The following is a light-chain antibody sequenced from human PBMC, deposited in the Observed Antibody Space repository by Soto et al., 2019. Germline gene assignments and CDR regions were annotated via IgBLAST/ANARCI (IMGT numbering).Light chain of an antibody. Sequence: EVVLTQSPATLSLSPGERATLSCRASHIVSSYLAWFQQKPGQAPRLLIYDASNRATGIPARFSGSGSGTDFTLTISSLEPEDFAVYYCQQRSNRPLTFGGGTKVEIK. CDR1: HIVSSY. J-gene: IGKJ4*01. CDR3: QQRSNRPLT. CDR2: DAS. V-gene: IGKV3-11*01.